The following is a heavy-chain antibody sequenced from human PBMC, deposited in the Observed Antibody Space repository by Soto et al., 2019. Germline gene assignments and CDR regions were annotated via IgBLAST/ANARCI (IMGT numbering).Heavy chain of an antibody. D-gene: IGHD3-3*01. Sequence: PSETLSPTCTVSGGSISSSSYYWGWIRQPPGKGLEWIGSIYYSGSTYYNPSLKSRVTISVDTSKNLFSLKLSSVTAADTAVYYCARLALGPYAFDIWGQGTMVTVSS. J-gene: IGHJ3*02. CDR1: GGSISSSSYY. CDR3: ARLALGPYAFDI. V-gene: IGHV4-39*01. CDR2: IYYSGST.